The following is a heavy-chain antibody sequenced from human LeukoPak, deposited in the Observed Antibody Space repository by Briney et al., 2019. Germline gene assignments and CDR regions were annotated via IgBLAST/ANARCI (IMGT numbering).Heavy chain of an antibody. CDR1: GFTFSSYW. J-gene: IGHJ4*02. V-gene: IGHV3-7*01. D-gene: IGHD5-18*01. CDR2: IKQDGSEN. Sequence: GGSLRLSCAASGFTFSSYWMSWVRQAPGKGLEWVANIKQDGSENYYVDSVKGRFTISRDNAKNSLYLQMNSLRAEDTAVYYCARDLAQEYSYGYEFYFDYWGQGTLVTVSS. CDR3: ARDLAQEYSYGYEFYFDY.